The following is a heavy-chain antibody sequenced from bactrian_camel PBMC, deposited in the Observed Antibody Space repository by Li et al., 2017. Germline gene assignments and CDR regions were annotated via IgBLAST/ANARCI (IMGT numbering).Heavy chain of an antibody. CDR1: GFRFGGHD. Sequence: VQLVESGGGLVQPGDSLTLTCLVSGFRFGGHDMSWVRQAPGKGLEWVSATNMGGSGTYYTDSVKGRFTISKDNAMNTLYLQMDSLKPEDSAMYYCARSRFVFRGCDLSTSGYYYGGQGTQVTVS. D-gene: IGHD5*01. CDR2: TNMGGSGT. V-gene: IGHV3S40*01. J-gene: IGHJ4*01. CDR3: ARSRFVFRGCDLSTSGYYY.